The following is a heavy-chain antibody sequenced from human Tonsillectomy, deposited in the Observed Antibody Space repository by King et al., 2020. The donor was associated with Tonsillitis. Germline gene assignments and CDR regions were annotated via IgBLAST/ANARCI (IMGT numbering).Heavy chain of an antibody. V-gene: IGHV3-64D*06. CDR2: ISSDGGST. J-gene: IGHJ4*02. CDR1: GFTFSRYS. Sequence: LQLVQSGGGLVQPGGSLRLSCPASGFTFSRYSMHWVRQAPGKGLEYVSAISSDGGSTYYADSVKGRFTISRDNSKNTLYLQMSSLRAEDTAIYYCVNGVRLDFYWGQGTLVTVSS. CDR3: VNGVRLDFY. D-gene: IGHD3-3*01.